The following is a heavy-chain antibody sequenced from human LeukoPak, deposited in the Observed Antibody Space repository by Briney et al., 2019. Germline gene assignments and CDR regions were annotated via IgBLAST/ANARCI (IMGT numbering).Heavy chain of an antibody. Sequence: ASVKVSCKASGYTFTNYGISWVRQAPAQGLEWMGWISAYNGHTNYAQKFQGRVTMTRDTSTSTVYMELSSLRSEDTAVYYCAMYYYDSSGYYSGLGYWGQGTLVTVSS. CDR3: AMYYYDSSGYYSGLGY. J-gene: IGHJ4*02. V-gene: IGHV1-18*01. D-gene: IGHD3-22*01. CDR1: GYTFTNYG. CDR2: ISAYNGHT.